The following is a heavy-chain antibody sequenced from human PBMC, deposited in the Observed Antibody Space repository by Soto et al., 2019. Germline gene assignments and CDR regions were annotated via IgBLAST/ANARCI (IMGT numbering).Heavy chain of an antibody. D-gene: IGHD6-13*01. J-gene: IGHJ4*02. Sequence: EVHLVESGGGLVKPGGSLRLSCAASGFTFSSSGMNWVRQAPGKGLEWVSSIKSSGNYIYYADSVKGRFTISRDNAKNSLYLQMNCLRVEDTAVCYFARDDVKASSWYRFLDYWGQGILVTVSS. CDR1: GFTFSSSG. V-gene: IGHV3-21*01. CDR3: ARDDVKASSWYRFLDY. CDR2: IKSSGNYI.